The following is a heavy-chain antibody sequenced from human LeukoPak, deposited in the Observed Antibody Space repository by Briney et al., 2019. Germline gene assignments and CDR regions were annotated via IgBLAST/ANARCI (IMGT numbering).Heavy chain of an antibody. J-gene: IGHJ5*02. CDR2: VYHTGSS. D-gene: IGHD6-19*01. V-gene: IGHV4-4*02. CDR3: ARGGTTVAGTFWFDP. Sequence: SETLSLTCTVSGGSISSTNWWTWVRQPPGEGLEWIGEVYHTGSSNYNPSLKSRVTISVDKSKSQFSLNLSSVTAADTAVYYCARGGTTVAGTFWFDPWGQGTLVTVSS. CDR1: GGSISSTNW.